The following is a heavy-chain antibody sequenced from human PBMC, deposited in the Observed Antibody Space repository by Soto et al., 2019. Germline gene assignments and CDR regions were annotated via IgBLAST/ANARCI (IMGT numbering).Heavy chain of an antibody. CDR2: IYYSGST. D-gene: IGHD2-2*01. V-gene: IGHV4-59*08. Sequence: SETLSLTCTVSGGSISSYYWSWVRQPPGKGLEWIGYIYYSGSTNYNPSLKSRVTISVDTSKNQSSLKLSSVTAADTAVYYCARLVPATATPHYYYMDVWGKGTTVTVSS. CDR3: ARLVPATATPHYYYMDV. CDR1: GGSISSYY. J-gene: IGHJ6*03.